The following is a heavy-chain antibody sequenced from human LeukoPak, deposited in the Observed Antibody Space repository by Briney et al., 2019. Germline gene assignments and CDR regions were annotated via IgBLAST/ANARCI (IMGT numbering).Heavy chain of an antibody. D-gene: IGHD3-9*01. V-gene: IGHV1-8*01. Sequence: ASVKVSCKASGYTLTSYDINWVRQATGQGLEWMGWMNPNSGNTGYAQKFQGRVTMTRNTSISTAYMELSSLRSEDTALYYCAKDTSDILTGSSAYYFDYWGQGTLVTVSS. CDR2: MNPNSGNT. CDR3: AKDTSDILTGSSAYYFDY. J-gene: IGHJ4*02. CDR1: GYTLTSYD.